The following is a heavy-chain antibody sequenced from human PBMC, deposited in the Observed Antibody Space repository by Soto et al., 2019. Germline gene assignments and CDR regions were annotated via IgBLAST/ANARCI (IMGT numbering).Heavy chain of an antibody. CDR2: MYHSGTF. J-gene: IGHJ5*02. D-gene: IGHD3-10*01. Sequence: PSETLSLTCVVYGGSLGGVGYSWSWIRQPPGGGLEWIGYMYHSGTFLKSPSLKTRLTMSLDMSKNQFSLTLNSMTAADTAVYYCARAQFYSGSGNYNNLMFDAWGQGIQVTVSS. CDR3: ARAQFYSGSGNYNNLMFDA. V-gene: IGHV4-30-2*01. CDR1: GGSLGGVGYS.